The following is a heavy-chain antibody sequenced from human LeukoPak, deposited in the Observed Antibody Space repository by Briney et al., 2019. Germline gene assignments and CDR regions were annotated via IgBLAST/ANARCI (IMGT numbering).Heavy chain of an antibody. Sequence: GGSLRLSCAASGFTFSSYSMNWVRQAPGKGLEWVSSISSSSSYIYYADSVKGRFTISRDNAKNSLYLQMNSLRAEDTAVYYCARSITMVRGVSTYFDYWGQGTLVTVSS. D-gene: IGHD3-10*01. CDR3: ARSITMVRGVSTYFDY. J-gene: IGHJ4*02. CDR1: GFTFSSYS. V-gene: IGHV3-21*01. CDR2: ISSSSSYI.